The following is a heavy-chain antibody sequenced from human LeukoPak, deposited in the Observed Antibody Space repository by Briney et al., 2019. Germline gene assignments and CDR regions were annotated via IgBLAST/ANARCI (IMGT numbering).Heavy chain of an antibody. CDR2: ISSSGSTI. V-gene: IGHV3-48*03. Sequence: GGSLRLSCAASGFTFSSYEMNWVRQAPGKGLEWVSYISSSGSTIYYADSVKGQFTISRDNAKNSLYLQMNSLRAEDTAVYYCAIPFHSSGWYYFDYWGQGTLVTVSS. CDR3: AIPFHSSGWYYFDY. D-gene: IGHD6-19*01. CDR1: GFTFSSYE. J-gene: IGHJ4*02.